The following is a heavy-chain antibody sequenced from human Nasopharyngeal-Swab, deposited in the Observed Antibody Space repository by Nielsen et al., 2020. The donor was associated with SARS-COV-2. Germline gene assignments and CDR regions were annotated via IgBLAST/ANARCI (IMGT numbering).Heavy chain of an antibody. CDR3: ARFGGSSWYGYYFDY. CDR2: IYHSGST. CDR1: GGSISSSNW. V-gene: IGHV4-4*02. Sequence: GSLRLSCAVSGGSISSSNWWSWVRQPPGKGLEWIGEIYHSGSTNYNPSLKSRVTISVDTSKNQFSLKLSSVTAADTAVYYCARFGGSSWYGYYFDYWGQGTLVTVSS. J-gene: IGHJ4*02. D-gene: IGHD6-13*01.